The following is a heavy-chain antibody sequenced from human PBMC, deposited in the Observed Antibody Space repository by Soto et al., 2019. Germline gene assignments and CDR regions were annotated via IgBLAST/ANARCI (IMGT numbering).Heavy chain of an antibody. J-gene: IGHJ4*02. V-gene: IGHV3-23*01. CDR3: VKGGAYCYNDCTRSY. D-gene: IGHD2-21*01. Sequence: EVQLLESGGGLVQPGGSLRLPCADSGFSFKTYGMTWVRQAPGKGLEGVAHIGLSNSDTYYADSVKGRFTISRDNSKNMVYLQMNSLRDADTAVYYCVKGGAYCYNDCTRSYWGRGTLVTVSS. CDR2: IGLSNSDT. CDR1: GFSFKTYG.